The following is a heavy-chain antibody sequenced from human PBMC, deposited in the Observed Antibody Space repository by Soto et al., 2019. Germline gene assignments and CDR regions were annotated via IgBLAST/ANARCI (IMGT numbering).Heavy chain of an antibody. CDR1: GYTFTSYG. CDR3: ARDLADYDYIWGSYRPLDY. Sequence: ASVKVSCKASGYTFTSYGISWVRQAPGQGLEWMGWISAYNGNTNYAQKLQGRVTMTTDTSTSTAYMELRSLRSDDTAVYYCARDLADYDYIWGSYRPLDYWGQGTLVTVSS. J-gene: IGHJ4*02. CDR2: ISAYNGNT. D-gene: IGHD3-16*02. V-gene: IGHV1-18*01.